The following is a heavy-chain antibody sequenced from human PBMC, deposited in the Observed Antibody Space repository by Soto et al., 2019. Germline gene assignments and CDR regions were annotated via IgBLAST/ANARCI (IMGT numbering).Heavy chain of an antibody. CDR3: ARGGLVISSQPLLDYYYGMDV. D-gene: IGHD6-13*01. CDR1: GYTFTGYY. V-gene: IGHV1-2*04. CDR2: INPNSGGT. Sequence: GASVKVACKASGYTFTGYYMHWVRQAPGQGLEWMGWINPNSGGTNYAQKFQGWVTMTRDTSISTAYMELSRLRSDDTAVYYCARGGLVISSQPLLDYYYGMDVWGQGTTVTVSS. J-gene: IGHJ6*02.